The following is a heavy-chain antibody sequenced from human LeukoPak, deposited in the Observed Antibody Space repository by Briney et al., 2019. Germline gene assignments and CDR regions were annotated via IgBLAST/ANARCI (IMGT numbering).Heavy chain of an antibody. CDR2: IYSGGTT. CDR1: GFTVSSSY. D-gene: IGHD6-6*01. J-gene: IGHJ4*02. CDR3: ARARSSIAAYDY. V-gene: IGHV3-53*01. Sequence: PGGSLRLSCTASGFTVSSSYMSWVRQAPGKGLEWVSVIYSGGTTYYADSVKGRFTISRDNSKNTLYLQMNSLRAEDTAVYYCARARSSIAAYDYWGQGTLVTVSS.